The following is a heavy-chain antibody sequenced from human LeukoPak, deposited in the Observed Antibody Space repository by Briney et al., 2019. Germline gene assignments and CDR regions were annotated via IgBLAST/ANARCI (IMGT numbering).Heavy chain of an antibody. CDR2: INPSGGST. D-gene: IGHD5-18*01. Sequence: GASVKVSCKASGYTFTSYYMHWVRQAPGQGLEWMGIINPSGGSTSYAQKFQGRVTMTRDTSTSTVHMELSSLRSEDTAVYYCARDQIGYSYGYDDYYYGMDVWGQGTTVTVSS. V-gene: IGHV1-46*01. CDR1: GYTFTSYY. J-gene: IGHJ6*02. CDR3: ARDQIGYSYGYDDYYYGMDV.